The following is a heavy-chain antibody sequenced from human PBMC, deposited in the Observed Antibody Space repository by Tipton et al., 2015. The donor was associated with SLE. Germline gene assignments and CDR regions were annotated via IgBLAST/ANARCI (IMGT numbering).Heavy chain of an antibody. J-gene: IGHJ4*02. CDR2: ISRRSTYT. Sequence: SLRLSCAASGFTFSTYAMNWVRQAPGKGLEWVSSISRRSTYTYYADSVKGRFTISRDDAKNSLYLQMNSLRAEDTAVYYCSRDFYTASPDYWGQGTLVTVTS. D-gene: IGHD3-16*01. CDR3: SRDFYTASPDY. CDR1: GFTFSTYA. V-gene: IGHV3-21*06.